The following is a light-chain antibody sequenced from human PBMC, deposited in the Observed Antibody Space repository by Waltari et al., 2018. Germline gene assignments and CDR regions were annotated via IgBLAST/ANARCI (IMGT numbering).Light chain of an antibody. J-gene: IGLJ3*02. CDR1: SGHSNNI. Sequence: QLVLTQSPSASASLGASVKLTCTLSSGHSNNIIAWLQQKPEKGPRYLMKVNSDGSHSKGDGMPDRFSGSSPGAERYLTISTVQSEEEADYYCQTGGHGTWVFGGGTKLTVL. V-gene: IGLV4-69*01. CDR2: VNSDGSH. CDR3: QTGGHGTWV.